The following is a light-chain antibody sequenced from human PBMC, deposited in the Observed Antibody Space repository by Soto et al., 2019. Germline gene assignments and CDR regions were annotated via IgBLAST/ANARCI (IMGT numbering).Light chain of an antibody. CDR2: GAS. CDR1: QSVNSR. CDR3: QHYGRSPIT. J-gene: IGKJ5*01. Sequence: EIVLTQSPGTLSLSPGERATLSCRASQSVNSRLAWYQHKPGQAPRLLISGASSRATGIPDRFSGSGSATDFKLRISRLEHEDFELYYCQHYGRSPITLGKVTRLEI. V-gene: IGKV3-20*01.